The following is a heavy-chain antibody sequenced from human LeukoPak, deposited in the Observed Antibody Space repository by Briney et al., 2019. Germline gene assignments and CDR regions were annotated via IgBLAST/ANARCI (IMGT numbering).Heavy chain of an antibody. CDR1: GFTFSSYS. J-gene: IGHJ6*03. CDR2: INSSSSTI. D-gene: IGHD2-2*01. Sequence: GGSLRLSCAASGFTFSSYSMNWVRQAPGKGRGWVSYINSSSSTIYYADSVKGRFTISRDNAKNSLYLQMNSLRAEDTAVYYCASSLYCSSTSCSRLYMDVWGKGTTVTVSS. V-gene: IGHV3-48*01. CDR3: ASSLYCSSTSCSRLYMDV.